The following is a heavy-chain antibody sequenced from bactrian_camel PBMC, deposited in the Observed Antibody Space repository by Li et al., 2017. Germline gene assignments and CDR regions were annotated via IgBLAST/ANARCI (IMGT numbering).Heavy chain of an antibody. J-gene: IGHJ4*01. D-gene: IGHD2*01. Sequence: HVQLVESGGGSVQAGGSLRLSCVTSRVIYNSNCMGWFRQAPGKEREGVAAIAYNGRTIVNDAVKGRFTISRDNAKNTLYLQMNNLKPEDTAMYYCAVYRVARFGGSFYCGRTRYEYDQWGQGTQVTVST. V-gene: IGHV3S53*01. CDR3: AVYRVARFGGSFYCGRTRYEYDQ. CDR2: IAYNGRT. CDR1: RVIYNSNC.